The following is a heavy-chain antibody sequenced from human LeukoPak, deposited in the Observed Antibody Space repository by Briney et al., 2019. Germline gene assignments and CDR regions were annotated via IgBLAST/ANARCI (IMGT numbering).Heavy chain of an antibody. J-gene: IGHJ4*02. CDR3: VVGYYDSSGHAYFDY. Sequence: ASVKVFCKASGGTFSSYAISWVRQAPGQGLEWMGGIIPIFGTANYAQKFQGRVTITTDESTSTAYMELSSLRSEDTAVYYCVVGYYDSSGHAYFDYWGQGTLVTVSS. D-gene: IGHD3-22*01. CDR1: GGTFSSYA. V-gene: IGHV1-69*05. CDR2: IIPIFGTA.